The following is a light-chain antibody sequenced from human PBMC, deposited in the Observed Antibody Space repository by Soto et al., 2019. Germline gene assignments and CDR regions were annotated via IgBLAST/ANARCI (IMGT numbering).Light chain of an antibody. J-gene: IGLJ1*01. CDR2: DVS. CDR1: SSDIGGYNY. V-gene: IGLV2-14*01. Sequence: QPVLTQPASVSGSPGQSITISCTGTSSDIGGYNYVSWYQQHPGKAPKLMIYDVSIRPSGVSNRFSGSKSGNTASLTISGLQAEDEADYYCSSYTTTNTLAFVFGTGTKLTVL. CDR3: SSYTTTNTLAFV.